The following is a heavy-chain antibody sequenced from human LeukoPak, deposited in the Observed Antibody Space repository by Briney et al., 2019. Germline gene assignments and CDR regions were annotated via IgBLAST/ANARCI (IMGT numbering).Heavy chain of an antibody. V-gene: IGHV4-39*07. CDR1: GGSISSSSYY. CDR3: ARRGSREYQLPYWFDP. J-gene: IGHJ5*02. D-gene: IGHD2-2*01. Sequence: SETQSLTCTVSGGSISSSSYYWGWIRQPPGKGLEWIGSIYYSGSTYYNPSLKSRVTISVDTSKNQFSLKLSSVTAADTAVYYCARRGSREYQLPYWFDPWGQGTLVTVSS. CDR2: IYYSGST.